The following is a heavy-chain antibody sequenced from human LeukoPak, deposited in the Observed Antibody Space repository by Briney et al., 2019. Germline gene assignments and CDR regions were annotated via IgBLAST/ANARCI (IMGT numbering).Heavy chain of an antibody. CDR1: GGSISSGSYY. Sequence: SQTLSLTCTVSGGSISSGSYYWRWIRQPAGKGLEWIGRIYTSGSTNYNPSLKSRVTISVDTSKNQFSLKLSSVTAADTAVYYCARVDDYYYYYMDVWGKGTTVTVSS. D-gene: IGHD2-2*03. CDR3: ARVDDYYYYYMDV. V-gene: IGHV4-61*02. J-gene: IGHJ6*03. CDR2: IYTSGST.